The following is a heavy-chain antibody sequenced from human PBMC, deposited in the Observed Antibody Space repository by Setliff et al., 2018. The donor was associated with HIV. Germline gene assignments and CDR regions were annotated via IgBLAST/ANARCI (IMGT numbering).Heavy chain of an antibody. D-gene: IGHD1-26*01. V-gene: IGHV1-18*01. Sequence: EASVKVSCKASGYTFSNYGITWVRQAPGQGLEWMGWITSYNGNTNYAKKFKGRVTMTTDTSTSIAYMELKSLRSEDTAVYYCARDHHSGRGSNFPWYSDLWGRGTLVTVSS. CDR1: GYTFSNYG. CDR2: ITSYNGNT. J-gene: IGHJ2*01. CDR3: ARDHHSGRGSNFPWYSDL.